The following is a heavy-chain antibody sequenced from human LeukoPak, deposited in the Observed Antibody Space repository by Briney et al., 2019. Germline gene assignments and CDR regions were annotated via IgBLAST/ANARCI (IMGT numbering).Heavy chain of an antibody. V-gene: IGHV3-74*01. Sequence: GGSLRLSCAASGFTFSSYWMHWVRQAPGKGLVWVSRINSDGSSTSYADSVKGRFTISRDNAKNTLYLQMNSLRAEDTAVYYCARPYDYGDYVNDYWGQGTLVTVSS. D-gene: IGHD4-17*01. CDR2: INSDGSST. CDR3: ARPYDYGDYVNDY. J-gene: IGHJ4*02. CDR1: GFTFSSYW.